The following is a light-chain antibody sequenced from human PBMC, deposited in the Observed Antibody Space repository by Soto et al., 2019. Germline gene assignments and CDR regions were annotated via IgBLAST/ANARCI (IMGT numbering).Light chain of an antibody. CDR1: QSVSSSY. J-gene: IGKJ4*01. CDR3: QQYGSSPLGT. CDR2: GAS. Sequence: EIVLTQSPGTLSLSPGERATLSCRASQSVSSSYLAWYQQKPGQAPRLLIYGASSRPTGIPDRFSGSGSGXXXXXXXSRLEPEDFAGYYCQQYGSSPLGTFGGGTKVEIK. V-gene: IGKV3-20*01.